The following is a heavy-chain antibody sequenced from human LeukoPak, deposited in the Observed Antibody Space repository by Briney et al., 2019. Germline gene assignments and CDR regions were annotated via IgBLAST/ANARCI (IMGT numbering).Heavy chain of an antibody. D-gene: IGHD6-13*01. Sequence: PGGSLRLSCAASGFTFSSYAMSWVRQAPGKGLDWVSAISGSGGNTYYADYVKGRFTISRDNSKNTLYLQMNSLRAEDTAVYYCAKARGSSWYFDYWGQGTLVSVSS. CDR2: ISGSGGNT. J-gene: IGHJ4*02. V-gene: IGHV3-23*01. CDR3: AKARGSSWYFDY. CDR1: GFTFSSYA.